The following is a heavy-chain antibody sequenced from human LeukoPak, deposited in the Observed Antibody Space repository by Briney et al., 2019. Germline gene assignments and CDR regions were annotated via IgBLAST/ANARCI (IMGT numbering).Heavy chain of an antibody. V-gene: IGHV4-59*08. CDR3: ARHSDCTTTSCYPFDI. CDR1: GGSIGRYY. CDR2: IYYSGST. Sequence: SETLSLTCTVSGGSIGRYYWSWIRQPPGKGLGWIGYIYYSGSTNYNPSLKSRVTISLDTSKNQFSLKLSSVTAADTAVYYCARHSDCTTTSCYPFDIWGQGTMVTVSS. J-gene: IGHJ3*02. D-gene: IGHD2-2*01.